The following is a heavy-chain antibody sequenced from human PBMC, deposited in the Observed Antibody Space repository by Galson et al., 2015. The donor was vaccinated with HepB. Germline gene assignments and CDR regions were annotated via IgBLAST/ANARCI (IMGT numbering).Heavy chain of an antibody. Sequence: SLRLSCAASGFTFSSYGMHWVRQAPGKGLEWVAVIWYDGSNKYYADSVKGRFTISRDNSKNTLYLQMNSLRAEDTAVYYCAKDKLSRQLIDYYFDYWGQGTLVTVSS. J-gene: IGHJ4*02. D-gene: IGHD2/OR15-2a*01. CDR2: IWYDGSNK. V-gene: IGHV3-33*06. CDR1: GFTFSSYG. CDR3: AKDKLSRQLIDYYFDY.